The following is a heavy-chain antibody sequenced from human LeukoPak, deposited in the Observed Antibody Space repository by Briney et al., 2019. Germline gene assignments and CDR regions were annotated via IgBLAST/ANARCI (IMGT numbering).Heavy chain of an antibody. CDR2: ISTYNGDT. Sequence: XSWVRQAPGQGREWMGWISTYNGDTNFAQKFQGRVTMTTDTSTNTAYMELRSLRSDDTAVYYCARLPPPYCSGGSCYSSYFDYWGQGTLVTVSS. J-gene: IGHJ4*02. CDR3: ARLPPPYCSGGSCYSSYFDY. D-gene: IGHD2-15*01. V-gene: IGHV1-18*01.